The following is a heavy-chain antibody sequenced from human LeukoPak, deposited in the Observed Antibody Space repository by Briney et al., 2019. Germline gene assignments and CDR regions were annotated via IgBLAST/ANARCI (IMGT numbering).Heavy chain of an antibody. CDR3: ARRYSGSYGAFDI. CDR1: GFTLSSYS. J-gene: IGHJ3*02. CDR2: ISSSSSYI. D-gene: IGHD1-26*01. V-gene: IGHV3-21*01. Sequence: GGSLRLSCAASGFTLSSYSMNWVRQAPGKGLEWVSSISSSSSYIYYADSVKGRFTISRDNAKNSLYLQMNSLRAEDTAVYYCARRYSGSYGAFDIWGQGTMVTVSS.